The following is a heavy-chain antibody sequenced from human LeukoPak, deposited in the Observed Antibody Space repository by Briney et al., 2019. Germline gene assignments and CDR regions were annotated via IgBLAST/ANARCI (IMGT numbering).Heavy chain of an antibody. V-gene: IGHV4-4*02. Sequence: SGTPSLTCAVSVGSVNSSNWWSWVRQPPGKGLEWIGQIYQSGSTNYNTSLKSRVTISVDTYKNQFSLRLSSVTAADTAVYYCGRIPRRRWGGDFFDYWGQGTLVTVSS. CDR1: VGSVNSSNW. D-gene: IGHD3-16*01. CDR2: IYQSGST. J-gene: IGHJ4*02. CDR3: GRIPRRRWGGDFFDY.